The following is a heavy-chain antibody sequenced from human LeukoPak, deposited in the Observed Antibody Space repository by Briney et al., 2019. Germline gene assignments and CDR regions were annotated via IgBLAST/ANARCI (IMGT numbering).Heavy chain of an antibody. D-gene: IGHD2-2*01. CDR3: AGDYWSSTSCYWGAFDI. V-gene: IGHV4-59*01. J-gene: IGHJ3*02. CDR1: GGSISSYY. Sequence: SETLSLTCTVSGGSISSYYWSWIRQPPGKGLEWIGYIYYSGSTNYNPSLKSRVTISVDTSKNQFSLKLSSVTAADTAVYYCAGDYWSSTSCYWGAFDIWDQGTMVTVSS. CDR2: IYYSGST.